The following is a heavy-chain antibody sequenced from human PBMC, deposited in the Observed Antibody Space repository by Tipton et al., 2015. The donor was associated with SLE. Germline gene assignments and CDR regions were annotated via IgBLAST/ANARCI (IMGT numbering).Heavy chain of an antibody. CDR2: TSWDGVMS. CDR1: GFAFDDYA. Sequence: SLRLSCAASGFAFDDYAMHWVRQGPGKGLEWVSVTSWDGVMSYYSDSVKGRFAISRDNAKNTLYLQMNSLRAEDTAVYYCARAPTGADWYFDLWGRGTLVTVSS. CDR3: ARAPTGADWYFDL. D-gene: IGHD7-27*01. J-gene: IGHJ2*01. V-gene: IGHV3-43D*03.